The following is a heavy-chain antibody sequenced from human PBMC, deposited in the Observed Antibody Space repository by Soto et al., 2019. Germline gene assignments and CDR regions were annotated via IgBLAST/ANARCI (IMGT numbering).Heavy chain of an antibody. CDR3: ARDYPVLYSSSVDALDI. D-gene: IGHD6-6*01. Sequence: EVQLVESGGGRVKLGGSLRLSGLASGFTFRACTMDWARQAPGKGLEWVSSISSTGAYIYYAESVRGRFTISRDNAKNSLDLHMNSLGVEDTAVYYCARDYPVLYSSSVDALDIWGRGTLVTVSS. CDR2: ISSTGAYI. V-gene: IGHV3-21*01. J-gene: IGHJ3*02. CDR1: GFTFRACT.